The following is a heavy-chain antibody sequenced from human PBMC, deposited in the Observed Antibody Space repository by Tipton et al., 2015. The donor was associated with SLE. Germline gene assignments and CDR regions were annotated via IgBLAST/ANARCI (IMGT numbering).Heavy chain of an antibody. CDR3: ARGYCSDGVCYGFGFFDY. CDR1: GDSLSGQY. D-gene: IGHD2-8*01. J-gene: IGHJ4*02. CDR2: IYYSGST. Sequence: TLSLTCSVYGDSLSGQYWSWIRQPPGKGLEWIGSIYYSGSTYYNPSLKSRVTISVDTSKNQFSLKMRSVTAADTAVYFCARGYCSDGVCYGFGFFDYWGQGNLVTVSS. V-gene: IGHV4-39*07.